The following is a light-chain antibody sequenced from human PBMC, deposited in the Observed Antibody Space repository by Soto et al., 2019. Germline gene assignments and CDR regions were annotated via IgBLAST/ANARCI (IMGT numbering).Light chain of an antibody. Sequence: QSVLTQPRSVSGSPGQSVTISCTGISGDVGGYKYVSWYQHHPGKAPKVMLYDVGKRPSGVPDRFSGSKSGNTASLTISGLQAEDEADYYCCSYAGTYSWVFGGGTKLTVL. CDR2: DVG. CDR3: CSYAGTYSWV. CDR1: SGDVGGYKY. V-gene: IGLV2-11*01. J-gene: IGLJ3*02.